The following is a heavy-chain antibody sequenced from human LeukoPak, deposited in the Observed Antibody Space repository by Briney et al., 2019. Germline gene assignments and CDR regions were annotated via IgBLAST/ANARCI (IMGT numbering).Heavy chain of an antibody. CDR1: GFTFRDSA. J-gene: IGHJ3*02. Sequence: GGSLRPSCAASGFTFRDSAMTWVRQAPGKGLEWVSLIASGGTTYYADSVKGRFTISRDSSKNTLYLQMNSLRAEDTAVYYCARGGDIVRAARSAFDIWGQGTLVTVSS. CDR3: ARGGDIVRAARSAFDI. CDR2: IASGGTT. D-gene: IGHD1-26*01. V-gene: IGHV3-53*01.